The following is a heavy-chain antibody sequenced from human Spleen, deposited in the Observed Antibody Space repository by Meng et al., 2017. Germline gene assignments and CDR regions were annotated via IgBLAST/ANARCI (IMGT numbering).Heavy chain of an antibody. CDR2: IKQDGSET. CDR1: GFPFSQYW. D-gene: IGHD1-20*01. J-gene: IGHJ6*02. Sequence: GGSLRLSCTVSGFPFSQYWMHWVRQAPGKGPEWVAKIKQDGSETYYVDSVKGRFTISRDNARSSLYLQMNSLRAEDTAVYYCARGPYNWRFSLRNGPYNMDVWGQGTTVTVSS. CDR3: ARGPYNWRFSLRNGPYNMDV. V-gene: IGHV3-7*01.